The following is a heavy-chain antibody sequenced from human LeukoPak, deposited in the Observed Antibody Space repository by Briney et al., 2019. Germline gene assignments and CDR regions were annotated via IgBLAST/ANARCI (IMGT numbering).Heavy chain of an antibody. CDR1: GGSISGDC. CDR3: ARQTGSGLFILP. CDR2: IYSSGRT. Sequence: SETLSLTCTVSGGSISGDCWSWIRQPAGKGLEWIGRIYSSGRTDYNPSLKSRVTMSVDTSKNQFSLKLTSVTAADTAVYYCARQTGSGLFILPGGQGTLVTVSS. D-gene: IGHD3/OR15-3a*01. J-gene: IGHJ1*01. V-gene: IGHV4-4*07.